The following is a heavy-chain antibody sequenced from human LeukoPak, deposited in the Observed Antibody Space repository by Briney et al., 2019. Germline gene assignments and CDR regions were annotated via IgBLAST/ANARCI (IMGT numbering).Heavy chain of an antibody. CDR2: INPNSGGT. D-gene: IGHD3-22*01. CDR1: GYTFTSYA. CDR3: ARWEYYYDSSGHQSIDY. Sequence: ASVKVSCKASGYTFTSYAMNWVRQAPGQGLEWMGWINPNSGGTNYAQKFQGRVTMTRDTSISTAYMELSRLRSDDTAVYYCARWEYYYDSSGHQSIDYWGQGTLVTVSS. J-gene: IGHJ4*02. V-gene: IGHV1-2*02.